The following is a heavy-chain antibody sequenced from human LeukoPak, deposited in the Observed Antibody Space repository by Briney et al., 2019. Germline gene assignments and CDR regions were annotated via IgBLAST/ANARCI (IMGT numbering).Heavy chain of an antibody. D-gene: IGHD3-10*01. J-gene: IGHJ4*02. V-gene: IGHV3-48*03. CDR1: GFTFSSYE. Sequence: GGSLRLSCAASGFTFSSYEMNWVREAPGKGLEWVSYISSSGSTIYYADSVKGRFTISRDNAKNSLYLQMNSLRAEDTAVYYCARAYYYGSGSYSNYWGQGTLVTVSS. CDR2: ISSSGSTI. CDR3: ARAYYYGSGSYSNY.